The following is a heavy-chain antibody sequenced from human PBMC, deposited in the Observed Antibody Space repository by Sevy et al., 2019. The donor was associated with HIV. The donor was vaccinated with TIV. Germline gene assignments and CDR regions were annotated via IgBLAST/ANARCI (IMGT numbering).Heavy chain of an antibody. CDR2: IYPGDSDT. Sequence: GATLKISCKGSGYSFTSYWIGWVRQMPGKGLEWMGIIYPGDSDTRYSPSFQGQVTISADKSISTAYLQWSSLKASDTAMYYCARNLAMVRGVIPFHHFDYWGQGTLVTVSS. CDR3: ARNLAMVRGVIPFHHFDY. D-gene: IGHD3-10*01. V-gene: IGHV5-51*01. CDR1: GYSFTSYW. J-gene: IGHJ4*02.